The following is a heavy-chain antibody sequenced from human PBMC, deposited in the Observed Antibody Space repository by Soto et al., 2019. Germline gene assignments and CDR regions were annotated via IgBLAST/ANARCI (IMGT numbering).Heavy chain of an antibody. CDR1: GYTFPSYD. J-gene: IGHJ4*02. Sequence: QVQLVQSGAEVKKPGASVKVSCKASGYTFPSYDINWVRQATGQGLEWMGWVNPNSGNAGYAQKFQGRVSMTWNTSIRTAYMELSSLRSEDTAAYYCARGIGETYGDLGGVDYWGQGTLVTVSS. CDR2: VNPNSGNA. D-gene: IGHD4-17*01. CDR3: ARGIGETYGDLGGVDY. V-gene: IGHV1-8*01.